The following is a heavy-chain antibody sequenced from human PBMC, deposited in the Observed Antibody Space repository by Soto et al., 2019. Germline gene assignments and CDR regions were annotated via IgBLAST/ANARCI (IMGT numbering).Heavy chain of an antibody. CDR3: ARDQNGSPYFDY. J-gene: IGHJ4*02. V-gene: IGHV4-59*01. CDR2: VFHSGIT. Sequence: SDTLSLTSTISGASIGICYWRWIRQLPGKGLEWIGYVFHSGITGYNPSLKSRVTISVDASKNLFSLKLSSVTAADAAVYYCARDQNGSPYFDYWGQGTRVTVSS. D-gene: IGHD1-26*01. CDR1: GASIGICY.